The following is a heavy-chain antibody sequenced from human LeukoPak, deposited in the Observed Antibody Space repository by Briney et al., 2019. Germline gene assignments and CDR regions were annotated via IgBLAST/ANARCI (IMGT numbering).Heavy chain of an antibody. J-gene: IGHJ3*02. CDR2: ISPGAGST. D-gene: IGHD3-3*01. Sequence: ASVTVSCKASGYTFASYYIHWVRQGPGQGLAWMGIISPGAGSTSYVQKFQGRVTMTRDMSTSTVYMELSSLRSEDTAVYYCARDQITIFGVVTDRWGAFDIWGQGTMVTVSS. CDR1: GYTFASYY. CDR3: ARDQITIFGVVTDRWGAFDI. V-gene: IGHV1-46*01.